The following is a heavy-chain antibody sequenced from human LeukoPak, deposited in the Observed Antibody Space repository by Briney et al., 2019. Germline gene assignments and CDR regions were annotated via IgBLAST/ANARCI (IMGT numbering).Heavy chain of an antibody. V-gene: IGHV4-59*01. CDR3: ARVKQQLVIYYYYYYMDV. D-gene: IGHD6-13*01. J-gene: IGHJ6*03. Sequence: PSETLSLTCTVSGDSISNYYWSWIRQPPGKGLEWIGYIYYSGSTNYNPSLKSRVTISVDTSKNQFSLKLSSVTAADTAVYYCARVKQQLVIYYYYYYMDVWGKGTTVTISS. CDR1: GDSISNYY. CDR2: IYYSGST.